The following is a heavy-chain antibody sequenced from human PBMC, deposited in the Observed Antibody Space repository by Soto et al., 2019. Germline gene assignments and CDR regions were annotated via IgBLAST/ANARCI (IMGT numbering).Heavy chain of an antibody. CDR2: IYYSGST. V-gene: IGHV4-59*01. CDR3: ARGKIIGPWGQGILVTVSSGKGGGSGYSDY. CDR1: GGSISSYY. D-gene: IGHD3-3*01. J-gene: IGHJ4*02. Sequence: SETLSLTCTVSGGSISSYYWSWIRQPPGKGLEWIGYIYYSGSTNYNPSLKSRVTMSVDTSKNQFSLKLRSVTAADTAVYYCARGKIIGPWGQGILVTVSSGKGGGSGYSDYWGQGALVTVSS.